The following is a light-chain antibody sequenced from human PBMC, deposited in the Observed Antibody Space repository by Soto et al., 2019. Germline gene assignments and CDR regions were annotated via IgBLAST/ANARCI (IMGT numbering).Light chain of an antibody. CDR1: SSNIGAGYD. CDR3: QSYDSSLVGV. J-gene: IGLJ2*01. CDR2: GNS. Sequence: QSVLTQPPSVSGAPGQRVTISCTGSSSNIGAGYDVHWYQQLPGTAPKLLIYGNSNRPSGVPDRISGSKSGTSASLAITGLQAEDEADYYCQSYDSSLVGVFGGGTKLTVL. V-gene: IGLV1-40*01.